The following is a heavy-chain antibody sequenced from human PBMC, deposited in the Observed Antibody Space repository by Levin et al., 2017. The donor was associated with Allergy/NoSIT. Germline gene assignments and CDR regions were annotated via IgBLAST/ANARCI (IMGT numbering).Heavy chain of an antibody. D-gene: IGHD3-3*01. CDR1: GFNFKSYD. V-gene: IGHV3-48*01. Sequence: PGGSLRLSCAASGFNFKSYDMNWVRQAPGKGLEWVSYISSTTNTIYYADSVKGRFTISRDNAKNSLYLQMNSLRAEDTAVYYCVRDEYTFGSYYFDYWGQGTLVTVSS. CDR3: VRDEYTFGSYYFDY. J-gene: IGHJ4*02. CDR2: ISSTTNTI.